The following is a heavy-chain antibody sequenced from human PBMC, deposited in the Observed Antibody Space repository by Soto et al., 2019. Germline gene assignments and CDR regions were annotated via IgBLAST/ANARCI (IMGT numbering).Heavy chain of an antibody. J-gene: IGHJ4*02. Sequence: QVQLQESGPGLVKPSQTLSLTCTVSGGSISSGGYYWSWIRQHPGKGLEWIGYIYYSGSTYYNPSLKSRVTISGDTYKNQFSLKLSSVTAADTAVYYCARGQYSSSTFDYWGQGTLVTVSS. CDR1: GGSISSGGYY. D-gene: IGHD6-6*01. CDR3: ARGQYSSSTFDY. V-gene: IGHV4-31*03. CDR2: IYYSGST.